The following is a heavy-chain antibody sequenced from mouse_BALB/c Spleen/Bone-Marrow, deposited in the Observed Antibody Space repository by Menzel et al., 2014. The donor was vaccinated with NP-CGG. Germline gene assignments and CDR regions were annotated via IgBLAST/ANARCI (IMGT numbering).Heavy chain of an antibody. CDR3: AIRGGSSWFAY. CDR1: GYTFTDCA. Sequence: QVQLKQSGAELVRPGVSVKISCKGSGYTFTDCAMHWVKQSHAKSLEWIGVISTYYGDASYNQKFKGKATMTVDKSSSTAYMELARLTSEDSAIYYCAIRGGSSWFAYWGQGTLVTVSA. CDR2: ISTYYGDA. V-gene: IGHV1S137*01. J-gene: IGHJ3*01. D-gene: IGHD3-2*02.